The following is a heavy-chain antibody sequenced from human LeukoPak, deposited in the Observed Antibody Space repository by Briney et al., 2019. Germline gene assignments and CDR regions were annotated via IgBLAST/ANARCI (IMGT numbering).Heavy chain of an antibody. J-gene: IGHJ4*02. CDR2: ITWNSAKT. Sequence: GGSLRLSCAASGFTFDDYAMHWVRQAPGKGLEWVSFITWNSAKTLYADSVKGRFTISRDNARKSLFLQMNSQRPEDTAFYFCAKDISLGSDWFYLDSWGQGTLVAVSS. D-gene: IGHD3-9*01. V-gene: IGHV3-9*01. CDR1: GFTFDDYA. CDR3: AKDISLGSDWFYLDS.